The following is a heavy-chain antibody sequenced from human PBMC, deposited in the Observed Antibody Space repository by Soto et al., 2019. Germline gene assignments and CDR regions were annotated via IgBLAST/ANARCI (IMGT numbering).Heavy chain of an antibody. V-gene: IGHV1-2*04. CDR2: INPKSGGT. CDR3: ARDLGGISMEGDDAFDI. Sequence: ASVKVSCKAFGYTFTGYYMHWVRQAPGQGLEWMGWINPKSGGTNYAQKFQGWVTMTRDTSISTAYLELSRLRSDDTAVYFCARDLGGISMEGDDAFDIWGQGTMVTVSS. CDR1: GYTFTGYY. D-gene: IGHD3-10*01. J-gene: IGHJ3*02.